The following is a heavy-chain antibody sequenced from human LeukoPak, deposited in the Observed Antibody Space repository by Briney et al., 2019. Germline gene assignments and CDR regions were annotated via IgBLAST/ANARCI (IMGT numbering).Heavy chain of an antibody. CDR1: GGSIRGYY. Sequence: SETLSLTCTVSGGSIRGYYWTWVRQPPGKGLEWGGQIHYSGKADSNPSLSSRITISVDTSKNQMSLKLSSVTAADTAVYYDMGVWGQGTTVTVS. CDR3: MGV. J-gene: IGHJ6*02. V-gene: IGHV4-59*01. CDR2: IHYSGKA.